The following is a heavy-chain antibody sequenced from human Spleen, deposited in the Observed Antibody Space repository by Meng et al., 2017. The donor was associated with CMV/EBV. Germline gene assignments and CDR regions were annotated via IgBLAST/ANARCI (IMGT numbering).Heavy chain of an antibody. J-gene: IGHJ4*02. CDR2: ISYDGSNK. CDR1: FTFSNYY. Sequence: FTFSNYYMSWVRQAPGKGLEWVAVISYDGSNKYNADSAKGRFTISRDNSKNTVYLQMNSLRAEDTAVYYCARGSRFMYGTAAAGNLDYWGQGTLVTVSS. CDR3: ARGSRFMYGTAAAGNLDY. D-gene: IGHD6-13*01. V-gene: IGHV3-30*06.